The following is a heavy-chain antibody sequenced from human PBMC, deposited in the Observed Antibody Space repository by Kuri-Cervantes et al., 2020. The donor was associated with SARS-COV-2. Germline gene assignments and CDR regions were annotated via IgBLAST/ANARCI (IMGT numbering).Heavy chain of an antibody. Sequence: GGSLRLSCAVSGFTFSSYSMSWVRQAPGKGLEWVSSISNSGSYIYYADSVRGRFTISRDNAKNSLYLQMNSLRAEDTAVYYCAKAPYGDKGAFDYWGQGTLVTVSS. CDR1: GFTFSSYS. V-gene: IGHV3-21*01. J-gene: IGHJ4*02. CDR3: AKAPYGDKGAFDY. CDR2: ISNSGSYI. D-gene: IGHD4-17*01.